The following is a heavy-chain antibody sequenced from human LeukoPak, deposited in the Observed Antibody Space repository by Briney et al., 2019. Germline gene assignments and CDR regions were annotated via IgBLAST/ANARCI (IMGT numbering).Heavy chain of an antibody. CDR2: ISYDGSNK. D-gene: IGHD3-22*01. Sequence: GGSLRLSCAACGFTLSGYAMHSVRQAPGKGLEWVAVISYDGSNKYYADSVKGRFTISRDNSKNTLYLQMNSLRAEDTAVYYCAREAYYDSSGYYPHWGQGTLVTVSS. V-gene: IGHV3-30*04. CDR3: AREAYYDSSGYYPH. CDR1: GFTLSGYA. J-gene: IGHJ4*02.